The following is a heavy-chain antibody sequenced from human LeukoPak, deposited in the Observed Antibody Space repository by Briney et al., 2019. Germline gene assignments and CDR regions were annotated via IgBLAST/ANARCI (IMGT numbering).Heavy chain of an antibody. Sequence: PSETLSLTCTVSGGSISSSSYYWGWIRQPPGKGLEWIGSIYYSGSTYYNPSLQSRVTISVDTSKNQFSLKLTSVTAADTAVYYRARPQYQPGGWFDPWGQGTLVTVSS. CDR2: IYYSGST. V-gene: IGHV4-39*01. D-gene: IGHD2-2*01. J-gene: IGHJ5*02. CDR3: ARPQYQPGGWFDP. CDR1: GGSISSSSYY.